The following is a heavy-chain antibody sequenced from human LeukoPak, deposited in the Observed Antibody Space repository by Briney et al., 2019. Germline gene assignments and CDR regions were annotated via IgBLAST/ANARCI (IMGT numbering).Heavy chain of an antibody. V-gene: IGHV3-64*01. D-gene: IGHD3-10*01. CDR2: ISSSGDNT. J-gene: IGHJ4*02. Sequence: GGSLRLSCAASGFTFSNYAMHWVRQAPGKGLEYVSAISSSGDNTYYARSVKGRFTISRDNSKNTLYLQMGSLRAEDTALYYCARDWRSQGKDTSGSYFAPLDHWGQGTQVTVSS. CDR3: ARDWRSQGKDTSGSYFAPLDH. CDR1: GFTFSNYA.